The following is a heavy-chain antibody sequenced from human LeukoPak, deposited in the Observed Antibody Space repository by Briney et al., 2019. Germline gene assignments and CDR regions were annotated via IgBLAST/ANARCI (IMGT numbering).Heavy chain of an antibody. CDR2: IHSGGDT. V-gene: IGHV3-66*01. CDR3: ARDIMGRPDIAVAALGS. D-gene: IGHD6-19*01. J-gene: IGHJ5*02. CDR1: GFTVSSNY. Sequence: GGSLRLSCAAPGFTVSSNYISWVRQAPGKGLEWVSVIHSGGDTGSADSVKDRFTISRDNSKNTLYLQLNSLRVEDTAVYYCARDIMGRPDIAVAALGSWGQGTLVVVSA.